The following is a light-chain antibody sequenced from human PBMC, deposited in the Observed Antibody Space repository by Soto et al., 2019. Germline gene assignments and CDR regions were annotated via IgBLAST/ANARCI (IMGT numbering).Light chain of an antibody. CDR3: KQYGRSTWT. CDR2: GAS. Sequence: EIVLTQSPATLSSFPGDRVTLSCRASQYINTRLAWYQHRPGQAPRLLIYGASSRATGIPDRFSGSGSGKDFTLTISRLEPEDFAVYYCKQYGRSTWTFGQGTKVDIK. J-gene: IGKJ1*01. CDR1: QYINTR. V-gene: IGKV3-20*01.